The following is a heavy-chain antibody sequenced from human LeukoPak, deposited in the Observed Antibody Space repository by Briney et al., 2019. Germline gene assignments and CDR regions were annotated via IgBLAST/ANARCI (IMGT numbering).Heavy chain of an antibody. D-gene: IGHD6-19*01. V-gene: IGHV4-34*01. Sequence: SETLSLTCAVYDGSFSGYYWTWIRQPPGKGLEWIGEINHSGSTNYNPSLKSRVTISVDTSKNQFSLKLSSVTAADTAVYYCARGDSSGWYDWYFDLWGRGTLVTVSS. CDR3: ARGDSSGWYDWYFDL. CDR2: INHSGST. J-gene: IGHJ2*01. CDR1: DGSFSGYY.